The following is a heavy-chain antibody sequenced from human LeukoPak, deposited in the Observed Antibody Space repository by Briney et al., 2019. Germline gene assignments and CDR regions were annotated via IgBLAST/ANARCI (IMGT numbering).Heavy chain of an antibody. CDR3: AREGRLMSDTTVHP. D-gene: IGHD2/OR15-2a*01. CDR2: VSAYSGNT. J-gene: IGHJ5*02. CDR1: GYTFTNYA. Sequence: ASVKVSCKPSGYTFTNYAVSWLRQAPGQTLEWMGWVSAYSGNTNYAQNFHDRVTMTTDTSTTTAYIELRSLTSEDTAVYYCAREGRLMSDTTVHPWGQGTLVTVSP. V-gene: IGHV1-18*01.